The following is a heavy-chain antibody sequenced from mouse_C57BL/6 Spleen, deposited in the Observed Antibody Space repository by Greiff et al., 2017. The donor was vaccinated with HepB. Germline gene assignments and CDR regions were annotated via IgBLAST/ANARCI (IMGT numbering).Heavy chain of an antibody. D-gene: IGHD1-1*01. CDR3: ARRDITTVPSFAY. J-gene: IGHJ3*01. CDR2: IYPGSGST. CDR1: GYTFTSYW. Sequence: QVQLQQPGAELVKPGASVKMSCKASGYTFTSYWITWVKQRPGQGLEWIGDIYPGSGSTNYNEKFKSKATLTVDTSSSTAYMQLSSLTSEDSAVYYCARRDITTVPSFAYWGQGTLVTVSA. V-gene: IGHV1-55*01.